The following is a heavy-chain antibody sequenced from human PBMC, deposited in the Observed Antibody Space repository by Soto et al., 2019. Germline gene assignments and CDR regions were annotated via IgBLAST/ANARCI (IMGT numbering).Heavy chain of an antibody. CDR2: INPNSGGT. V-gene: IGHV1-2*02. CDR3: ARVRRYCTNGVCYTYYFDY. Sequence: GASVKVSCKASGYTFTGYYMHWVRQAPGQGLEWMGWINPNSGGTNYAQKFQGRVTMTRDTSISTAYMELSRPRSDDTAVYYCARVRRYCTNGVCYTYYFDYWGQGTLVTVSS. CDR1: GYTFTGYY. J-gene: IGHJ4*02. D-gene: IGHD2-8*01.